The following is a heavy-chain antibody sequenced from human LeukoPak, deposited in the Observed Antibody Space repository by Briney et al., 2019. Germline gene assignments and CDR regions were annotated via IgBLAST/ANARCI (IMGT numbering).Heavy chain of an antibody. Sequence: GASVKVSCKASGYTFTSYDINWVRQATGQGLEWMGWMNPNSGNTGYAQKFQGRVTITRNTSISTAYMELRSLRSDDTAVYYCARGIMGMPPDYWGQGTLVTVSS. D-gene: IGHD2-8*01. CDR1: GYTFTSYD. CDR3: ARGIMGMPPDY. V-gene: IGHV1-8*03. CDR2: MNPNSGNT. J-gene: IGHJ4*02.